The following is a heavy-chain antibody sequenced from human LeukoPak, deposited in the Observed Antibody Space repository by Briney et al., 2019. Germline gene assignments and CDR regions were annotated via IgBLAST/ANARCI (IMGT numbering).Heavy chain of an antibody. D-gene: IGHD2-2*01. V-gene: IGHV3-21*03. J-gene: IGHJ4*02. CDR2: ISSSSSYI. CDR3: ARDLPVVPAAIYGY. CDR1: GFTFSSYS. Sequence: NPGGSLRLSCAASGFTFSSYSMNWVRQAPGKELEWGLSISSSSSYIYYADSVKGRFTISRDNAKNSLYLQMNSLRAEDTAVYYCARDLPVVPAAIYGYWGQGTLVTVSS.